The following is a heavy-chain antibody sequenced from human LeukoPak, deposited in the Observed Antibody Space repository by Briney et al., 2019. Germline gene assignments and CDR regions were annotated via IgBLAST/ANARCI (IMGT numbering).Heavy chain of an antibody. V-gene: IGHV4-31*03. J-gene: IGHJ4*02. Sequence: SETLSLTCTVSGGSISSGGYYWSWIRQRPGKGLEWIGYIYYSGSTYYNPSLKSRVTISVDTSKNQFSLKLSSVTAADTAVYYCARGSYYYDGSGHHHYFDYWGQGTLVTVSA. D-gene: IGHD3-22*01. CDR3: ARGSYYYDGSGHHHYFDY. CDR2: IYYSGST. CDR1: GGSISSGGYY.